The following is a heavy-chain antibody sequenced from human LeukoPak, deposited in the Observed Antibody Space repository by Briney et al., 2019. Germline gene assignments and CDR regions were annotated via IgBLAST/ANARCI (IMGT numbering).Heavy chain of an antibody. Sequence: GGSLRLSCAASGFTFSSYGMHWVRQAPGKGLEWVAVISYDGSNKYYADSEKGRFTISRDNSKNTLYLQMNSLRAEDTAVYYCANNRRSGYYFDYWGQGTLVTVSS. D-gene: IGHD1-14*01. CDR2: ISYDGSNK. V-gene: IGHV3-30*18. CDR1: GFTFSSYG. CDR3: ANNRRSGYYFDY. J-gene: IGHJ4*02.